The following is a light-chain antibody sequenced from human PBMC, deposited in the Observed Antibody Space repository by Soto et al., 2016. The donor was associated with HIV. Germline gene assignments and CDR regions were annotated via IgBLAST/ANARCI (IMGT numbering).Light chain of an antibody. V-gene: IGKV1-16*02. CDR1: QGINTY. Sequence: DIQMTQSPSSLSASVGDSVTITCRASQGINTYIAWFQQKFGKAPKSLIYGVSSLQSGVPSKFSGNGSETDFTLTINNLQPEDSASYFCLQDYDRPYTFGQGTKLEIK. CDR3: LQDYDRPYT. CDR2: GVS. J-gene: IGKJ2*01.